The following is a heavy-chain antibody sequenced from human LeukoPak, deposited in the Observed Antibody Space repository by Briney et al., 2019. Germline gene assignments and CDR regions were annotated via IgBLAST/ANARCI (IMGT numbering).Heavy chain of an antibody. J-gene: IGHJ4*02. D-gene: IGHD3-3*01. CDR1: GFTFSSYG. CDR2: IWYDGSNK. Sequence: PGRSLRISFAATGFTFSSYGMHWVGQAPGNGLDWVGVIWYDGSNKYYADSVKGRFTISRDNSKNTLYLQMNSLRAEDTAVYYCARGRRITIFGVVTNYFDYWGQGTLVTVSS. CDR3: ARGRRITIFGVVTNYFDY. V-gene: IGHV3-33*01.